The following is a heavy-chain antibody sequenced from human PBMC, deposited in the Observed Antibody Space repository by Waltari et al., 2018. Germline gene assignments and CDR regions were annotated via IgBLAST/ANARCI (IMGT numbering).Heavy chain of an antibody. V-gene: IGHV4-34*01. D-gene: IGHD5-12*01. Sequence: QVQLQQWGAGLLKPSETLSLTCAVYGGSFSGYYWSWIRQPPGKGLEWVGEINHSGSTNYNPSRKSRVTISVDTSKNQFSLKLSSVTAADTAVDYCARKEYSGYSFDYWGQGTLVTVSS. J-gene: IGHJ4*02. CDR1: GGSFSGYY. CDR2: INHSGST. CDR3: ARKEYSGYSFDY.